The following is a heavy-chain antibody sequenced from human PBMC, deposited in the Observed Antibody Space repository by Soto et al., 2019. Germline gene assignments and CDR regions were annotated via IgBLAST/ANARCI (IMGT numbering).Heavy chain of an antibody. CDR2: ISSSGSTI. CDR1: GFTFSDYY. D-gene: IGHD4-17*01. V-gene: IGHV3-11*01. CDR3: ARENARTTVKVDY. J-gene: IGHJ4*02. Sequence: GGSLRLSCAASGFTFSDYYMSWIRQAPGKGLEWVSYISSSGSTIYYADSVKGRFTISRDNAKNSLYLQMNSLRAEDTAVYYCARENARTTVKVDYWGQGTLVTVSS.